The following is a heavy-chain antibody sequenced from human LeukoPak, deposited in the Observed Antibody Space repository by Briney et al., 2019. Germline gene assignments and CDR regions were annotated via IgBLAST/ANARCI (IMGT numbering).Heavy chain of an antibody. D-gene: IGHD6-19*01. J-gene: IGHJ4*02. CDR3: TRQRSGWPIDV. CDR1: GFILSAYG. CDR2: IWYDGSKK. Sequence: PGGSLRLSCAASGFILSAYGMHWVRQAPGKGLEWVAVIWYDGSKKDYADSVKGRFTISRDNSENTLYLHMNSLRAEDTAVYYCTRQRSGWPIDVWSQGTLVTVSS. V-gene: IGHV3-33*01.